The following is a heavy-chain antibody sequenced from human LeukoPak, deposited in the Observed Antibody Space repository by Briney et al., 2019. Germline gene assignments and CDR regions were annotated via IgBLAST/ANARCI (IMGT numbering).Heavy chain of an antibody. D-gene: IGHD6-6*01. Sequence: PGGSLRLSCAASGFTFSSYWMSWVRQAPGKGLEWVARIKQDGSEKYYVDSVKGRFTISRDNAKNSLYLQMNSLRAEDTAVYYCARSRGSIAARPTLFDYWGQGTLVTVSS. CDR2: IKQDGSEK. J-gene: IGHJ4*02. CDR3: ARSRGSIAARPTLFDY. V-gene: IGHV3-7*01. CDR1: GFTFSSYW.